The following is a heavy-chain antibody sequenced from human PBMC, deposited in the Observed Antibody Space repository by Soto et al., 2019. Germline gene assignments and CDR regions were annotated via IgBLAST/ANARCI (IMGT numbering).Heavy chain of an antibody. Sequence: SGPTLVNPTQTLTLTCTFSGFSLSTSGMRVSWIRQPPGKALEWLARIDWDDDKFYSTSLKTRLTISKDTSKNQVVLTMTNMDPVEAATYYCARSKFDYLLAFDIWGQGTMVTVS. D-gene: IGHD4-17*01. J-gene: IGHJ3*02. V-gene: IGHV2-70*04. CDR1: GFSLSTSGMR. CDR2: IDWDDDK. CDR3: ARSKFDYLLAFDI.